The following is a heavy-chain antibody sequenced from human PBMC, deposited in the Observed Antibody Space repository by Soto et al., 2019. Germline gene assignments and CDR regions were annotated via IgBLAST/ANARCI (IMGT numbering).Heavy chain of an antibody. CDR1: GGSITSGGYS. V-gene: IGHV4-30-2*06. CDR2: TYQRGSA. J-gene: IGHJ6*02. Sequence: SATLCRTGTVSGGSITSGGYSWSWIRQSPGKGLEWMGYTYQRGSAYYNPSLKSRVTMSVDRSKNQFSLNLTSVTAEDTAVYYCARDYYGMDVWGQGTTVTFAS. CDR3: ARDYYGMDV.